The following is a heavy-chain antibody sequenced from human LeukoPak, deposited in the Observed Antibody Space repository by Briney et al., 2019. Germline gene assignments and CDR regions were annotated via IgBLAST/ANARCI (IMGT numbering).Heavy chain of an antibody. Sequence: GRSLRLSCAASGFTFDDYAMHWVRQAPGKGLEWVSGISWNSGSIGYADSVKGRFTISRDNAKNSLYLQMNSLRAEDTAVYYCARDLGDIVTNHAFPGFDYWGQGTLVTVSS. J-gene: IGHJ4*02. D-gene: IGHD5-12*01. CDR1: GFTFDDYA. CDR2: ISWNSGSI. CDR3: ARDLGDIVTNHAFPGFDY. V-gene: IGHV3-9*01.